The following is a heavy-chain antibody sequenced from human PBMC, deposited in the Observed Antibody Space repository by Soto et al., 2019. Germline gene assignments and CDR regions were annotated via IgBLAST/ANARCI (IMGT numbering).Heavy chain of an antibody. CDR1: GGSFSGDY. CDR2: INHSGST. D-gene: IGHD4-17*01. V-gene: IGHV4-34*01. CDR3: ARREGGTVTHRVDY. Sequence: PEETLSLTCAVYGGSFSGDYWSWIRQPPGKGLEWIGEINHSGSTNYNPSLKSRVTISVDTSKNQFSLKLSSVTAADTAVYYCARREGGTVTHRVDYWGQGTLVTVSS. J-gene: IGHJ4*02.